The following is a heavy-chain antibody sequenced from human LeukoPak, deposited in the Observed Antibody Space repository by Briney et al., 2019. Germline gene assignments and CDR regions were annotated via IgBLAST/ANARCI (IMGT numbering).Heavy chain of an antibody. CDR1: GGSISSYY. D-gene: IGHD3-10*01. CDR3: ARGITMVRGVTDAFDI. CDR2: IYTSGST. V-gene: IGHV4-4*07. J-gene: IGHJ3*02. Sequence: SETLSLTCTVSGGSISSYYWSWIRQPAGQGLEWIGRIYTSGSTNYNPSLKSRVTMSVDTSKNQFSLKLSSVTAADTAVYYCARGITMVRGVTDAFDIWGQGTMVTVSS.